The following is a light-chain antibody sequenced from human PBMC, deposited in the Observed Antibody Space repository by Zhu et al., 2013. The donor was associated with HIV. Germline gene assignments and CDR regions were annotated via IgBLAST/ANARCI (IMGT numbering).Light chain of an antibody. CDR2: DHN. Sequence: QSVLTQPPSVSAAPGQNITISCSGTDSNVGTNYVSWYQQFPGAAPKLLIYDHNKRPSGIPDRFAGSKSGTSATLAITGLQTGDEADYYCGAWDSSLNTGVFGGGTTVTVL. CDR1: DSNVGTNY. CDR3: GAWDSSLNTGV. J-gene: IGLJ2*01. V-gene: IGLV1-51*01.